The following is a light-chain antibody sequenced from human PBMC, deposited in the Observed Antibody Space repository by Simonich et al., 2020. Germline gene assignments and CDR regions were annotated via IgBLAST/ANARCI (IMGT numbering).Light chain of an antibody. CDR1: SSNIGNNY. J-gene: IGLJ2*01. V-gene: IGLV1-51*01. CDR2: DKN. Sequence: QSVLTQPPSVSAAPGQKVTISCSGSSSNIGNNYVSWYQQLPGTAPKLLIYDKNKRTSGIPDRFSGSKSGTSATLGITGLQTGDEADYYCGTWDSSLSAVVFGGGTKLTVL. CDR3: GTWDSSLSAVV.